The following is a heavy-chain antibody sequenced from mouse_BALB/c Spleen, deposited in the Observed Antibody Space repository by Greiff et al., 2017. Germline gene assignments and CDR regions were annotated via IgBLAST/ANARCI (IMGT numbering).Heavy chain of an antibody. V-gene: IGHV5-4*02. J-gene: IGHJ3*01. D-gene: IGHD4-1*01. Sequence: EVQLVESGGGLVKPGGSLKLSCAASGFTFSDYYMYWVRQTPDKRLEWVATISSGGSYTYYPDSVKGRFTISRDNAKNTLYLQMSSLKSEDTAMYYCARPPGTGFAYWGQGTLVTVSA. CDR3: ARPPGTGFAY. CDR2: ISSGGSYT. CDR1: GFTFSDYY.